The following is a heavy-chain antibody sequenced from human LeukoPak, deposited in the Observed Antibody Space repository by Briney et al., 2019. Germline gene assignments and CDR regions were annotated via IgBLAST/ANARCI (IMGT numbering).Heavy chain of an antibody. J-gene: IGHJ4*02. CDR2: ISGSGGST. V-gene: IGHV3-23*01. CDR3: AKDLGSVVTPPSLDY. Sequence: GGSLRLSCAASGFTFSSYAMSWVRQAPGKGLEWVSAISGSGGSTYYADSVKGRLTISRDNSKNTLYLQMNSLRAEDTAVYYCAKDLGSVVTPPSLDYWGQGTLVTVSS. CDR1: GFTFSSYA. D-gene: IGHD4-23*01.